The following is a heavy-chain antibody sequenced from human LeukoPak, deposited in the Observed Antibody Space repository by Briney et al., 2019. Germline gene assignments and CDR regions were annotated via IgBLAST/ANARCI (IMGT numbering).Heavy chain of an antibody. CDR3: AREAACYMDV. CDR1: GGSISSYY. CDR2: IYYSGST. D-gene: IGHD6-25*01. Sequence: SETLSLTCTVSGGSISSYYWSWIRQPPGKGLEWIGYIYYSGSTNYNPSLKSRVTISVDTSKNQFSLKLSPVTAEDTAVYCCAREAACYMDVWGKGTTVTVSS. V-gene: IGHV4-59*12. J-gene: IGHJ6*03.